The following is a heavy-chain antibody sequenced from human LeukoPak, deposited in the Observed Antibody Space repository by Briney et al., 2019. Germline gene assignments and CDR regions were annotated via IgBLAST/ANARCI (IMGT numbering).Heavy chain of an antibody. CDR1: GFIFSNYY. Sequence: GGSLRLSCAASGFIFSNYYMSWVRQAPGKGLEWVSAISGSGGSTYYADSVKGRFTISRDNSKNTLYLQMNSLRAEDTAVYYCARDRAGSVIAAADDYWGQGTLVTVSS. CDR2: ISGSGGST. J-gene: IGHJ4*02. CDR3: ARDRAGSVIAAADDY. D-gene: IGHD6-13*01. V-gene: IGHV3-23*01.